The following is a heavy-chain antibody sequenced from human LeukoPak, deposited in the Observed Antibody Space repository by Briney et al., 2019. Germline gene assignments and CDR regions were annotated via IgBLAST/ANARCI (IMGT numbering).Heavy chain of an antibody. CDR3: ARSGQLLNNWFDP. CDR1: GGTFSSYA. D-gene: IGHD2-2*01. J-gene: IGHJ5*02. V-gene: IGHV1-69*04. CDR2: IIPILGIA. Sequence: ASVKVSCKASGGTFSSYAISWVRQAPGQGLEWMGRIIPILGIANYAQKFQGRVTITADKSTSTAYMELSSLRSEDTAVYYCARSGQLLNNWFDPWGQGTLVTVPS.